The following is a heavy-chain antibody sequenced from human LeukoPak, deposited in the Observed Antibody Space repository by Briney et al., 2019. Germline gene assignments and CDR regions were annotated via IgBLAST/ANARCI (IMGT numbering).Heavy chain of an antibody. CDR3: ARDGRYYDSSGSKPFYGMDV. CDR2: IYTSGST. Sequence: PSETLSLTCTVSGGSISSYCWSWIRQPAGKGLEWIGRIYTSGSTNYNPSLKSRVTMSVDTSKNQFSLKLSSVTAADTAVYYCARDGRYYDSSGSKPFYGMDVWGQGTTVTVSS. CDR1: GGSISSYC. J-gene: IGHJ6*02. V-gene: IGHV4-4*07. D-gene: IGHD3-22*01.